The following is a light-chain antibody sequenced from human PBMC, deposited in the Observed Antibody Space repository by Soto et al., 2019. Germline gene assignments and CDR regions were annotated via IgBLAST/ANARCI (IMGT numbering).Light chain of an antibody. Sequence: QSVLTQPPSASGTPGQRVTISCSGGSSNIGNNTVNWYQQLPGTAPKLLIYGNDQRPSGVPDRFSGSKSGTSVSLAISGPQSEDEADYYCAAWDDTLNGPVFGGGTKLTVL. CDR1: SSNIGNNT. V-gene: IGLV1-44*01. CDR3: AAWDDTLNGPV. CDR2: GND. J-gene: IGLJ2*01.